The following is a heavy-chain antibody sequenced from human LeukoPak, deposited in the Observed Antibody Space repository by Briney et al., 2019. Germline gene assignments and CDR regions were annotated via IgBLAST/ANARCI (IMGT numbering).Heavy chain of an antibody. Sequence: PGGSLRLSCAASGFTFSSYGMHWVRQAPGKGLEWVAVIWYDGSNKYYADSVKGRFTISRDNSKNTLYLQMNSPRAEDTAVYYCARGNKEGSATLDVWGQGTTVTVSS. CDR2: IWYDGSNK. J-gene: IGHJ6*02. V-gene: IGHV3-33*01. D-gene: IGHD6-25*01. CDR1: GFTFSSYG. CDR3: ARGNKEGSATLDV.